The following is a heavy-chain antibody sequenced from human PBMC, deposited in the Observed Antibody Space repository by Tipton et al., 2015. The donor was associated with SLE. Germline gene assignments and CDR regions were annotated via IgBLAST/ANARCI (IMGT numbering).Heavy chain of an antibody. J-gene: IGHJ4*02. CDR1: GGSFSGYY. CDR3: ARGGN. Sequence: LSLTCAVYGGSFSGYYWSWIRQPPGKGLEWIGEINHSGSTYYNPSLKSRVTISVDTSKNQFSLKLSSVTAADTAVYYCARGGNWGQGTLVTVSS. D-gene: IGHD1-1*01. CDR2: INHSGST. V-gene: IGHV4-34*01.